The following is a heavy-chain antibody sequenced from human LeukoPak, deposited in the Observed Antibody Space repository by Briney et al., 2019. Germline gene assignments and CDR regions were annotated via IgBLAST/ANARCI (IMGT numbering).Heavy chain of an antibody. Sequence: PSETLSLTCSVSGGSISSSRYYWGWIRPPPGKGLEWIGSIYYSGSTYYNPSLKSRLPISVDTSKNQFSLKLRSVPATDTAVSYCARQDILTWQRTDYLVEGAQVSVSS. CDR3: ARQDILTWQRTDY. J-gene: IGHJ4*02. CDR1: GGSISSSRYY. CDR2: IYYSGST. D-gene: IGHD3-9*01. V-gene: IGHV4-39*01.